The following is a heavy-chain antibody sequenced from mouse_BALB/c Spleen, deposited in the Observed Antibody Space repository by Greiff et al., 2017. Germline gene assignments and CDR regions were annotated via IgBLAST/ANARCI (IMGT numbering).Heavy chain of an antibody. CDR2: IRNKANGYTT. D-gene: IGHD2-12*01. J-gene: IGHJ4*01. CDR1: GFTFTDYY. Sequence: EVKVEESGGGLVQPGGSLRLSCATSGFTFTDYYMSWVRQPPGKALEWLGFIRNKANGYTTEYSASVKGRFTISRDNSQSILYLQMNTLRAEDSATYYCARAPYDALLYYAMDYWGQGTSVTVSS. CDR3: ARAPYDALLYYAMDY. V-gene: IGHV7-3*02.